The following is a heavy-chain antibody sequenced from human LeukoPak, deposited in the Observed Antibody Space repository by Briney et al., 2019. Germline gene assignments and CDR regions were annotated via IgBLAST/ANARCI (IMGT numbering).Heavy chain of an antibody. Sequence: PETLSLTCTVSGGSISSSSYYWGWIRQPPGKGLEWIGSIYYSGSTYYNPSLKSRVTISVDTSKNQFSLKLSSVTAADTAVYYCARHSAYYYGSASWYFDLWGRGTLVTVSS. CDR3: ARHSAYYYGSASWYFDL. J-gene: IGHJ2*01. CDR1: GGSISSSSYY. D-gene: IGHD3-10*01. V-gene: IGHV4-39*01. CDR2: IYYSGST.